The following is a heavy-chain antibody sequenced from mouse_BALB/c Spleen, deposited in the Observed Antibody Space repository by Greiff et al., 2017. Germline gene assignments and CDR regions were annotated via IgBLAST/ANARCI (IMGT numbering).Heavy chain of an antibody. V-gene: IGHV14-3*02. Sequence: EVQLVESGAELVKPGASVKLSCTASGFNIKDTYMHWVKQRPEQGLEWIGRIDPANGNTKYDPKFQGKATITADTSSNTAYLQLSSLTSEDTAVYYCARSSDYYGSSWAYWGQGTLVTVSA. CDR1: GFNIKDTY. CDR2: IDPANGNT. D-gene: IGHD1-1*01. CDR3: ARSSDYYGSSWAY. J-gene: IGHJ3*01.